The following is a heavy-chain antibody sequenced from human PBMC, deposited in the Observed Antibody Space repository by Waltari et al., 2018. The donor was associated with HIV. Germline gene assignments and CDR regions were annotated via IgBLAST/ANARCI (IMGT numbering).Heavy chain of an antibody. CDR3: ATGGGTTSIQLYDLDV. V-gene: IGHV1-24*01. J-gene: IGHJ6*02. CDR1: GYTLTELS. Sequence: QVQLIQSGAEVKKPGASVKVSCKVFGYTLTELSMHWVRQAPGKGLEWMGGFDPEDDETIYAQKVQGRVTMTEDTSTDAAYRELSSLTSEDTAVYYCATGGGTTSIQLYDLDVWGQGTTVTVSS. D-gene: IGHD1-26*01. CDR2: FDPEDDET.